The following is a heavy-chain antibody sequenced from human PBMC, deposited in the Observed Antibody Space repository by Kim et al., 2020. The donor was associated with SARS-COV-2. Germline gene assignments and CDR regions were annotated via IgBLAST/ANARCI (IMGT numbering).Heavy chain of an antibody. CDR2: GSST. Sequence: GSSTSYADSGKGRFTISRDNAKNTLYLQMNSLRAEDTAVYYCARGPSWDVWGKGTTVTVSS. CDR3: ARGPSWDV. V-gene: IGHV3-74*01. J-gene: IGHJ6*04.